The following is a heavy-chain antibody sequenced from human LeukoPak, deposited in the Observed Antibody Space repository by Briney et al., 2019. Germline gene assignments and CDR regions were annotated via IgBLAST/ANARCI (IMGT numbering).Heavy chain of an antibody. V-gene: IGHV4-4*07. J-gene: IGHJ6*03. CDR1: GGSISSYY. Sequence: SETLSLTCTVSGGSISSYYWSWIRQPAGKGLEWIGRIYTSGSTDYNPSLKSQVTISVDKSKNQFSLKLSSVTAADTAVYYCARGPMIVVDYYYYYYMDVWGKGTTVTVSS. D-gene: IGHD3-22*01. CDR2: IYTSGST. CDR3: ARGPMIVVDYYYYYYMDV.